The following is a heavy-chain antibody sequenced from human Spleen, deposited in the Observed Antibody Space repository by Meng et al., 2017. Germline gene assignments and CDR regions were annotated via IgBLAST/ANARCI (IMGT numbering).Heavy chain of an antibody. D-gene: IGHD6-6*01. CDR2: IWSDGSDQ. CDR1: GFSFSNVW. Sequence: VHLVESGGVLEKPGGSLRLSCAASGFSFSNVWMSWVRQAPGKGLEWVAVIWSDGSDQYYADSVKGRFTISRDNSKNTLFLQMNSLRAEDTAVYYCARDAYSSSSYFDYWGQGTLVTVSS. V-gene: IGHV3-33*08. CDR3: ARDAYSSSSYFDY. J-gene: IGHJ4*02.